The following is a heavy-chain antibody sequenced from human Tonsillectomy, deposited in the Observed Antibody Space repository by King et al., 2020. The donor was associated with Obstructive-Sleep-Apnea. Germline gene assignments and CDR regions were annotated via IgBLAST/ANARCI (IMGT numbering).Heavy chain of an antibody. CDR3: ARDEQLIPYWYFDL. CDR2: IYHSGRT. CDR1: VGSISISSYY. Sequence: QLQESGPGLVKPSETLSLTCTVSVGSISISSYYWGWIRQPPGKGLEWIGSIYHSGRTYYNLSLKSGVTISVDTSKNQFSLKLNSVTAADTAVYYCARDEQLIPYWYFDLWGRGTLVTVSS. V-gene: IGHV4-39*07. J-gene: IGHJ2*01. D-gene: IGHD6-13*01.